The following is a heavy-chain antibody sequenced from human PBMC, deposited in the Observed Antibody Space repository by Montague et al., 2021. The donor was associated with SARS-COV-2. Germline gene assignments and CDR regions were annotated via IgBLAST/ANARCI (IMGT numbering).Heavy chain of an antibody. CDR3: ARHSERRITIFGVVTAQSWFDA. D-gene: IGHD3-3*01. J-gene: IGHJ5*02. CDR1: GGSISSSSYY. Sequence: SETLSLTCTVSGGSISSSSYYWGWIRQPPGKGLEWIGSIYYSGSTYYNPSLKSRVTISVDTSKNQFSLKLSSVTAADTAVYYCARHSERRITIFGVVTAQSWFDAWGQGTLVTVSS. V-gene: IGHV4-39*01. CDR2: IYYSGST.